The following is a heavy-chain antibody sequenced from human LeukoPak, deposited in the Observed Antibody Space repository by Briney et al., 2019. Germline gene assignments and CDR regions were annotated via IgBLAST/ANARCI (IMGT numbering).Heavy chain of an antibody. J-gene: IGHJ5*02. CDR2: IYYSGST. CDR3: ASLSSVLGADA. Sequence: SETLSRTCTVSGGSISSYYWSWIRQPPGKGLEWIGYIYYSGSTNYNPSLKSRVTISVDTSKNQFSLKLSSVTAADTAVYYCASLSSVLGADAWGQGTLVTVSS. V-gene: IGHV4-59*01. CDR1: GGSISSYY. D-gene: IGHD4/OR15-4a*01.